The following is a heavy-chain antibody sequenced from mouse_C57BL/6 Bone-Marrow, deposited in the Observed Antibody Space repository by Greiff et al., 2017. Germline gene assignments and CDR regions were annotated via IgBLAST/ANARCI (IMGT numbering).Heavy chain of an antibody. CDR3: TRGNDGYYSAY. Sequence: DVQLQESGTVLARPGASVKMSCKTSGYTFTSYWMHWVKQRPGQGLEWIGAIYPGNSDTSYNQKFKGKAKLTAVTSASTAYIELISLTNEDSAVYYCTRGNDGYYSAYWGQGTLVTVSA. V-gene: IGHV1-5*01. CDR2: IYPGNSDT. J-gene: IGHJ3*01. CDR1: GYTFTSYW. D-gene: IGHD2-3*01.